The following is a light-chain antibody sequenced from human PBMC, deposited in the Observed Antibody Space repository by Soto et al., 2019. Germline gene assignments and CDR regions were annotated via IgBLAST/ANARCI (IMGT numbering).Light chain of an antibody. J-gene: IGKJ1*01. V-gene: IGKV3D-20*02. CDR1: QSISRS. CDR3: QQRSNWPPWT. CDR2: GAS. Sequence: EIVLTQSLAILSVSPGERATLSCRSSQSISRSLAWYQQKPGQAPRLLIYGASSRATGIPDRFSGSGSGTDFTLTISRLEPEDFAVYYCQQRSNWPPWTFGQGTKVDI.